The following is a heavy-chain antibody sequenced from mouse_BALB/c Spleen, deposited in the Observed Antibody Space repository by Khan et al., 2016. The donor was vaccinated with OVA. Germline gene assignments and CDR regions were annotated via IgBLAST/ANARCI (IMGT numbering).Heavy chain of an antibody. J-gene: IGHJ2*01. CDR3: AKNGGHDYFDD. V-gene: IGHV2-9*02. CDR1: GFSLTNYG. Sequence: QMQLEESGPGLVAPSQSLSITCTVSGFSLTNYGVHWVRQAPGKGLEWLGVIWADGSTNYNSALMSRLSISKDNSKSHVFLKMNSLQTDDTAMYFCAKNGGHDYFDDWGQGTTLTVSS. CDR2: IWADGST.